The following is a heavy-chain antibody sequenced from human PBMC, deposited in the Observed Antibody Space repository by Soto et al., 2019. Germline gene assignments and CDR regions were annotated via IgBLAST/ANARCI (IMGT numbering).Heavy chain of an antibody. CDR1: GCSVSSGDYF. Sequence: SETLSLPSAVSGCSVSSGDYFWSWLRQSPGKRLEWIAYIYYSGSTNYNPSLKSRATISVDTSKSQVSLTLTSMTAADAAVYYCARSPNYYYYGFDVWGQGTTV. J-gene: IGHJ6*02. V-gene: IGHV4-61*08. CDR3: ARSPNYYYYGFDV. D-gene: IGHD3-10*01. CDR2: IYYSGST.